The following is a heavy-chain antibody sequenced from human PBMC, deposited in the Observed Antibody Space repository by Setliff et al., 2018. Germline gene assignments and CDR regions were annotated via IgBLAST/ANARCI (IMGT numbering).Heavy chain of an antibody. J-gene: IGHJ5*02. CDR2: ISHSGDP. V-gene: IGHV4-34*01. CDR1: GGSFSGYH. D-gene: IGHD3-3*01. Sequence: SETLSLTCAVYGGSFSGYHWGWIRQPPGKGLEWLGEISHSGDPNYNPSLKSRVTISLDTPKNQFALKQTSVTAADTAVYYCARAPQYSNFWYALSWFDPWGQGTLVTVSS. CDR3: ARAPQYSNFWYALSWFDP.